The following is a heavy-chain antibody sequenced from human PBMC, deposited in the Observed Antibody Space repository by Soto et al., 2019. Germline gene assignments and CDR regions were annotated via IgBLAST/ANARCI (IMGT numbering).Heavy chain of an antibody. CDR1: GGSISNGGFY. J-gene: IGHJ5*02. D-gene: IGHD1-26*01. CDR3: AGETGGSYFDP. V-gene: IGHV4-61*08. CDR2: MYDTRSA. Sequence: SETLSLTCTVSGGSISNGGFYWSWIRQPPGQGLEWIGYMYDTRSANYNPSLKSRVTMSVDTSKSQSSLELRSVTAADTAVYYCAGETGGSYFDPWGQGALVTVSS.